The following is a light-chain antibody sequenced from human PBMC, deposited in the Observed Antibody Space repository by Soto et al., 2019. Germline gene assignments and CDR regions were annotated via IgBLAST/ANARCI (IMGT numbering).Light chain of an antibody. CDR2: DAS. J-gene: IGKJ5*01. Sequence: IQMTQSPSSLSASVGDRVTITCRASQSISSYLNWYQQKPGRAPKLLIYDASNLEAGVPSRFRGSASGTDSTFTISRLKPEDIATYYCQQYENLPTFGQGTRLEIK. V-gene: IGKV1-33*01. CDR3: QQYENLPT. CDR1: QSISSY.